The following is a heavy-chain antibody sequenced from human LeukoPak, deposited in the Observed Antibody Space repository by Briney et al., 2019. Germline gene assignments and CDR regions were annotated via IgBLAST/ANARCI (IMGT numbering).Heavy chain of an antibody. J-gene: IGHJ4*02. CDR2: ISGSGGST. Sequence: PGGSLRLSCAASGFTFSSYAMSWVRQAPGKGLEWVSAISGSGGSTYYADSVKGRFTISRDNSKNTLYLQMNSLRAEDTAVYYCARDTYGSGSYGFDYWGQGTLVTVSS. CDR1: GFTFSSYA. CDR3: ARDTYGSGSYGFDY. V-gene: IGHV3-23*01. D-gene: IGHD3-10*01.